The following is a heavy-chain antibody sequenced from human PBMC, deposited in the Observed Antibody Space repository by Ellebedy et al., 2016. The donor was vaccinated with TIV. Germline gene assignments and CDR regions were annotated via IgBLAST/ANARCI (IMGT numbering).Heavy chain of an antibody. D-gene: IGHD6-13*01. Sequence: MPSETLSLTCTVSGGSIGSGSYYWDWIRQPPGRGLEWIGSMFHSGITYYNPSLKSRLTISKDTSKNQFSLKLTSVTAADTAVYYCARDYRQQLGEGFDPWGQGTLVTVSS. CDR2: MFHSGIT. V-gene: IGHV4-39*07. CDR1: GGSIGSGSYY. J-gene: IGHJ5*02. CDR3: ARDYRQQLGEGFDP.